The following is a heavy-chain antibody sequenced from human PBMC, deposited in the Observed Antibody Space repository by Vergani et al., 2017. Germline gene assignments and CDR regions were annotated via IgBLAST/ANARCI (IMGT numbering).Heavy chain of an antibody. J-gene: IGHJ4*02. Sequence: EVQLLESGGGLVQPGGSLRLSCAASGFTFSSYAMSWVRQAPGKGLEWVSAISGSGGSTYYADSVKGRFTISRDNSKNTLYLQMNSLRAEDTAVYYCARAHDYDFWSGYYLDYWGQGTLVTVSS. CDR2: ISGSGGST. CDR3: ARAHDYDFWSGYYLDY. CDR1: GFTFSSYA. D-gene: IGHD3-3*01. V-gene: IGHV3-23*01.